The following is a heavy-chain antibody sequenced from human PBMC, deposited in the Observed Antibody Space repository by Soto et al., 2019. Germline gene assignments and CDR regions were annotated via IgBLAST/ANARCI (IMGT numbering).Heavy chain of an antibody. CDR1: GFTFTSSA. Sequence: ASVKVSCKASGFTFTSSAVQWVRQARGQRLEWIGWIVVGSGNTNYAQKFQERVTITRDMSTSTAYMELSSLRSEDTAVYYCAADGGSSRAYYYYYGMDVWGQGTTVTVSS. J-gene: IGHJ6*02. V-gene: IGHV1-58*01. CDR2: IVVGSGNT. D-gene: IGHD3-10*01. CDR3: AADGGSSRAYYYYYGMDV.